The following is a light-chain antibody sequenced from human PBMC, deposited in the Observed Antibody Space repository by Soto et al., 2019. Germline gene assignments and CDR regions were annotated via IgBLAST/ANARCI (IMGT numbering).Light chain of an antibody. V-gene: IGLV2-14*01. CDR1: RSDVGGYNY. CDR3: ISFTSINTWV. Sequence: QSALTQPASVSGSPGQSITISCTGTRSDVGGYNYVSWYQMHPGKAPKVMIYEVSNRPSGVSDRFSGSKSGNTATLTISGLHDEDEADYYCISFTSINTWVFGAGTNLTVL. CDR2: EVS. J-gene: IGLJ3*02.